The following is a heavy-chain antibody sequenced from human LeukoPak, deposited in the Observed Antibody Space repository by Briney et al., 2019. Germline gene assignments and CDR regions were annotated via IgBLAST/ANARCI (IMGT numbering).Heavy chain of an antibody. CDR3: ARDPRLTTRYLPPCYFDY. J-gene: IGHJ4*02. CDR2: IRSSSSTI. D-gene: IGHD4-11*01. V-gene: IGHV3-48*01. Sequence: PGGSLRLSCAASGFTFSSYSMNWVRQAPGKGLEWVSYIRSSSSTIYYADSVKGRFTISRDNAKNSLYLQMNSLRAEDTAVYYCARDPRLTTRYLPPCYFDYWGQGTLVTVSS. CDR1: GFTFSSYS.